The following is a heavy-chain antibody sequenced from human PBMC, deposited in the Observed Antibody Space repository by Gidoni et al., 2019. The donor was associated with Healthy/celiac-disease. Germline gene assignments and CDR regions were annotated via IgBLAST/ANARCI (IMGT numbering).Heavy chain of an antibody. D-gene: IGHD3-3*01. CDR2: ISYDGSNK. CDR1: GFTFSIYA. J-gene: IGHJ3*02. V-gene: IGHV3-30*04. CDR3: ARDGAASYDFWSGYYSDAFDI. Sequence: QVQLVESGGGVVQPGRSLRLSCAASGFTFSIYAMPWVRQAPGKGLEWVAVISYDGSNKYYADSVKGRFTISRDNSKNTLYLQMNSLRAEDTAVYYCARDGAASYDFWSGYYSDAFDIWGQGTMVTVSS.